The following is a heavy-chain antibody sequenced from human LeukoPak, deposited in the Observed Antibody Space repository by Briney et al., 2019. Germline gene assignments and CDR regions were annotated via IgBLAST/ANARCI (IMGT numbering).Heavy chain of an antibody. CDR1: GFTFSSYA. V-gene: IGHV3-23*01. D-gene: IGHD3-22*01. Sequence: GGSLRLSCAASGFTFSSYAMSWVRQAPGKGLEWVSAISGSGGSTYYADSVKGRFTISRDNSKSTLYLQMNSLRAEDTAVYYCAGGTMIVEGDIWGQGTMVTVSS. CDR3: AGGTMIVEGDI. CDR2: ISGSGGST. J-gene: IGHJ3*02.